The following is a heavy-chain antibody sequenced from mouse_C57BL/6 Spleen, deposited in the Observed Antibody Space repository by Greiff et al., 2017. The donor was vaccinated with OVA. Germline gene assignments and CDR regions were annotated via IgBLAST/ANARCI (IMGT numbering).Heavy chain of an antibody. D-gene: IGHD1-1*01. V-gene: IGHV5-17*01. CDR3: AREEGYYGSSYYCDY. CDR2: ISSGSSTI. CDR1: GFTFSDYG. Sequence: EVQRVESGGGLVKPGGSLKLSCAASGFTFSDYGMHWVRQAPEKGLEWVAYISSGSSTIYYADTVKGRFTISRDNAKNTLFLQMTKLRSEDTAMYYCAREEGYYGSSYYCDYWGQGTTLTVSS. J-gene: IGHJ2*01.